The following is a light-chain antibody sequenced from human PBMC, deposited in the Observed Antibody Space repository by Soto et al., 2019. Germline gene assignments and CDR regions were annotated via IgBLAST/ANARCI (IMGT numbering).Light chain of an antibody. CDR1: QSVSSN. CDR2: GAF. J-gene: IGKJ1*01. V-gene: IGKV3-15*01. CDR3: QQYNNWPRT. Sequence: EIVITQSPATLSVSPGERATLSCRASQSVSSNLAWYQQKPGQAPRLLIYGAFTRATGIPARVSGSGSGTEFTLTISSLQSEDFAVYYCQQYNNWPRTFGQGTKVEIK.